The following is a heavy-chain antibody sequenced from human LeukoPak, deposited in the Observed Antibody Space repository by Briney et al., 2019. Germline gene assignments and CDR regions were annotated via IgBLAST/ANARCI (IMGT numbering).Heavy chain of an antibody. V-gene: IGHV1-46*01. D-gene: IGHD6-19*01. CDR1: GYTFSSSY. CDR2: INPSGGTT. CDR3: ARDSSSGSANWFDP. J-gene: IGHJ5*02. Sequence: ASVKVSCKASGYTFSSSYIHWVRQAPGQGLEWMGIINPSGGTTIYAQRFQGRVTMTRDTSTSTVYMELSSLRSEDTAVYYCARDSSSGSANWFDPWGQGTLVTVSS.